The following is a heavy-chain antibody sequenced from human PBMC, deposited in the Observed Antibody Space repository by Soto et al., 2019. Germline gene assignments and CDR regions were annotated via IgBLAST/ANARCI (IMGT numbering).Heavy chain of an antibody. CDR3: ARQYFDFWSGRYYFYMDV. V-gene: IGHV4-59*01. Sequence: PSETLSLTCTVPGGSMSSYYWSWLRQPPGKGLEWIGHISHSGSTNYNPSLKSRVTILVDTSKNQFSLRLSSVTAADTAVYYCARQYFDFWSGRYYFYMDVWGKGTTVTVSS. J-gene: IGHJ6*03. CDR2: ISHSGST. CDR1: GGSMSSYY. D-gene: IGHD3-3*01.